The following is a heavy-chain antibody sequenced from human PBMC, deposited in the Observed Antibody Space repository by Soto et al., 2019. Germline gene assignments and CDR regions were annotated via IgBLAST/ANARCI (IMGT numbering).Heavy chain of an antibody. CDR3: ARGTYYYDSSGKYYFDY. J-gene: IGHJ4*02. CDR2: ISGSGGST. V-gene: IGHV3-23*01. D-gene: IGHD3-22*01. CDR1: GFTSSNYA. Sequence: EVQLLESGGGLVQPGGSLTLSCAASGFTSSNYAMNWVRQAPGKGLVWVSGISGSGGSTFYADSAKGRFTISRDNSKNTLYLQMNSLRAEDTAVYYCARGTYYYDSSGKYYFDYWGQGTLVTVSS.